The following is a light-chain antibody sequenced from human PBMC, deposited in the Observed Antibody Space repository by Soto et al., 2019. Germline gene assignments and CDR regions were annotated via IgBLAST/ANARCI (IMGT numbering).Light chain of an antibody. Sequence: QSALTQPASLSGSPGQSLTISCTGSDRDVMNYNLVSWYQQRPGRTPKLIIYDGSKRPSGTSDRFSGSKSGNTASLTIAGLQAEDEADYYCCTYGGVNTLYVFGTGTKVTVL. CDR2: DGS. J-gene: IGLJ1*01. V-gene: IGLV2-23*01. CDR1: DRDVMNYNL. CDR3: CTYGGVNTLYV.